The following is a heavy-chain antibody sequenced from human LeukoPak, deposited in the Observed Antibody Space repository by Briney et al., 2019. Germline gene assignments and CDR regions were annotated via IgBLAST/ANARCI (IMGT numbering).Heavy chain of an antibody. Sequence: GGSLRLSCAASGFTFDDYAMHWVRQAPGNGLEWVSGISRNSGSIGYADSVKGRFTISRDNSKNTLYLQMNSLRAEDTAVYYCAKVLDLSTDYFDYWGQGTLVTVSS. CDR1: GFTFDDYA. CDR3: AKVLDLSTDYFDY. CDR2: ISRNSGSI. V-gene: IGHV3-9*01. J-gene: IGHJ4*02. D-gene: IGHD2-2*01.